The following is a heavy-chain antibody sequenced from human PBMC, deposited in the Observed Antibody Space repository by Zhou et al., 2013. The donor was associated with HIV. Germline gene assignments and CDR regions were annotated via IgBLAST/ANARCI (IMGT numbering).Heavy chain of an antibody. CDR2: INPSGGST. CDR3: ARDPVAAAGTRRGLDY. D-gene: IGHD6-13*01. Sequence: QVQLVQSGAEVKKPGASVKVSCKASGYTFTSYYMHWVRQAPGQGLEWMGIINPSGGSTSYAQKFQGRVTMTRDTSTSTVYMELSSLRSEDTAVYYCARDPVAAAGTRRGLDYWGQGTLVTVSS. CDR1: GYTFTSYY. J-gene: IGHJ4*02. V-gene: IGHV1-46*01.